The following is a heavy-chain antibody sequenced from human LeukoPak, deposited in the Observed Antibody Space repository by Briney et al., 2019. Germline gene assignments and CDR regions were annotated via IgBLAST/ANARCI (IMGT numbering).Heavy chain of an antibody. D-gene: IGHD3-3*01. Sequence: PGGSLRLSCVASGFTFSRYSLSWVRQAPGKGLEWVSSISSSGYNYIYYADSVKGRFTISRDEAENSVYLQMNSLRVEDTAVYYCARGRGYNAWPAGYWGQGAHVIVSS. V-gene: IGHV3-21*04. CDR3: ARGRGYNAWPAGY. CDR2: ISSSGYNYI. CDR1: GFTFSRYS. J-gene: IGHJ4*02.